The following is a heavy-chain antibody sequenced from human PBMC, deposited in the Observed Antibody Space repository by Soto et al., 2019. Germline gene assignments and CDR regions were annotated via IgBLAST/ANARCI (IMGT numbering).Heavy chain of an antibody. CDR3: ARAPLIIPHITNLGEASPGVLEY. J-gene: IGHJ4*02. V-gene: IGHV1-2*02. D-gene: IGHD3-3*01. CDR2: INPQNGAT. Sequence: ASVKVSCKASGYNFIDHYIHWVRQAPGQGLEWMGWINPQNGATSLSHKFKYRVIMTSDTSISTVFMELSNLRSDETALYYCARAPLIIPHITNLGEASPGVLEYWGQGSPVTVSS. CDR1: GYNFIDHY.